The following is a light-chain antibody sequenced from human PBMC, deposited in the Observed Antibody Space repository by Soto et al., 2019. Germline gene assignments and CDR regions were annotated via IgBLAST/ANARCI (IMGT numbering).Light chain of an antibody. V-gene: IGKV1-12*01. CDR1: QGVSSR. Sequence: DIHMTQSPSSVSAALGDRATITSRASQGVSSRLAWYQQKPGQAPKLLIYAASSLQSGVPPRFSGSGSETDFTLTITSLQPEDFATYYCQQTNIFPLTFGGGTKVDIK. J-gene: IGKJ4*01. CDR2: AAS. CDR3: QQTNIFPLT.